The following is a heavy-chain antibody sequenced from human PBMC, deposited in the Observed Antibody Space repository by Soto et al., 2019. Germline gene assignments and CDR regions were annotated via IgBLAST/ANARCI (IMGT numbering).Heavy chain of an antibody. V-gene: IGHV3-21*01. CDR3: ARNHEYYYDSSGYPTYYYYGMDV. J-gene: IGHJ6*02. CDR1: GFTFSSYS. Sequence: SGGSLRLSCAASGFTFSSYSMNWVRQAPGKGLEWVSSISSSSSYIYYADSVKGRFTISRDNAKNSLYLQMNSLRAEDTAVYYCARNHEYYYDSSGYPTYYYYGMDVWGQGTTVTVSS. CDR2: ISSSSSYI. D-gene: IGHD3-22*01.